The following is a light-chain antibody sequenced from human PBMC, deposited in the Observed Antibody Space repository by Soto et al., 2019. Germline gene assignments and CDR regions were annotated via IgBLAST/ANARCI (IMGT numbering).Light chain of an antibody. V-gene: IGKV3-11*01. CDR1: QSVSSY. Sequence: EIVLTQSPATLSLSPGERATLSCRASQSVSSYLAWYQQKPGQAPRLLIYGASNRATGIPARFSGSGSGTDFTLTISSLEPEDFAIYYCQQQSNWPPVTFGQGTRLEIK. CDR2: GAS. J-gene: IGKJ5*01. CDR3: QQQSNWPPVT.